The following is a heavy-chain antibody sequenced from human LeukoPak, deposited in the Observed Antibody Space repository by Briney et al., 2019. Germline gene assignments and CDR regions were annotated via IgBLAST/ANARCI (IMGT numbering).Heavy chain of an antibody. CDR2: ISYEGGTQ. Sequence: GGSLRLSCAASGVTLSPYGMHWVRQAPGKGLEWVAVISYEGGTQHYADSVKGRFTISRDNAKNTLYLRMNSLRGEDTAIYYCATSGRYAEDAFDIWGQGTMVTVSS. J-gene: IGHJ3*02. V-gene: IGHV3-30*03. CDR1: GVTLSPYG. CDR3: ATSGRYAEDAFDI. D-gene: IGHD1-7*01.